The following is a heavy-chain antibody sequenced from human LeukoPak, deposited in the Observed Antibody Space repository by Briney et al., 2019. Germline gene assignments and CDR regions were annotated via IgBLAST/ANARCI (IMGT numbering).Heavy chain of an antibody. V-gene: IGHV3-30*18. CDR1: GFIFSSYG. Sequence: GRSLRLSCAASGFIFSSYGMHWVRQAPGKGLEWVAVISYDGSNKYYADSVKGRFTISRDNSKNALYLQMNSLRAEDTAVYYCAKDTARYYYDSSGYYPLDDYWGQGTLVTVSS. D-gene: IGHD3-22*01. CDR3: AKDTARYYYDSSGYYPLDDY. CDR2: ISYDGSNK. J-gene: IGHJ4*02.